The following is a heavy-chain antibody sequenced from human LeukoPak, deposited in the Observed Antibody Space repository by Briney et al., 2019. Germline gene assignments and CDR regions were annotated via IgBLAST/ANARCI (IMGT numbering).Heavy chain of an antibody. D-gene: IGHD4/OR15-4a*01. V-gene: IGHV4-4*07. CDR3: ARGSNGLDP. CDR1: GGSINNHH. CDR2: IFTSGRT. J-gene: IGHJ5*02. Sequence: SETLSLTCTVSGGSINNHHLTWIRQPAGKGLEWIGRIFTSGRTIYNPSLKSRVTISLDTSKSLLSLRLNSVTAADTAVYYCARGSNGLDPWGRGTLVTVSS.